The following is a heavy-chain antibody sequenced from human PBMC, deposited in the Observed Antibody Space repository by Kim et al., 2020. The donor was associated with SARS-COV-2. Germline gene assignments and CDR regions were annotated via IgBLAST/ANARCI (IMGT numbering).Heavy chain of an antibody. V-gene: IGHV3-9*01. J-gene: IGHJ4*02. D-gene: IGHD1-26*01. CDR2: ISWNSGSI. CDR3: AKGVGGSYYGGVDY. Sequence: GGSLRLSCAASGFTFGDYAMHWVRQAPGKGLEWVSGISWNSGSIAYADSVKGRFTISRDNAKNSLYLQMNSLRVEDTALYYCAKGVGGSYYGGVDYWGQGTLVTVSS. CDR1: GFTFGDYA.